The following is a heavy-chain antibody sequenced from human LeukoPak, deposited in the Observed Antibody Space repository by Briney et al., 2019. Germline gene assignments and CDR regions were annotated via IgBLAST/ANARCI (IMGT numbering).Heavy chain of an antibody. D-gene: IGHD2-15*01. J-gene: IGHJ6*02. V-gene: IGHV4-39*01. CDR2: IYYSGST. CDR3: ARQTLRVEYGMDV. CDR1: GGSISSSSYS. Sequence: SETLSLTCTVSGGSISSSSYSWGWIRQPPGKGLEWIGSIYYSGSTYYNPSLKSRVTISVDTSKNQFSLKLSSVTAADTAVYYCARQTLRVEYGMDVWGQGTTVTVSS.